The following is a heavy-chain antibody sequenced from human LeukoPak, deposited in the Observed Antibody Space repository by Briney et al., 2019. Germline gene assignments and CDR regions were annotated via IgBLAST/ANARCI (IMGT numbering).Heavy chain of an antibody. CDR2: FDPEDGET. Sequence: ASVKVSCKVSGYTLTELSVHWVRHAPGKGLEWMGGFDPEDGETIYAQKFQGRVTMTEDTSTDTAYMELSSLRSEDTAVYYCATVRYFDSSGHLDLDYWGQGTLVTISP. D-gene: IGHD3-22*01. CDR3: ATVRYFDSSGHLDLDY. J-gene: IGHJ4*02. V-gene: IGHV1-24*01. CDR1: GYTLTELS.